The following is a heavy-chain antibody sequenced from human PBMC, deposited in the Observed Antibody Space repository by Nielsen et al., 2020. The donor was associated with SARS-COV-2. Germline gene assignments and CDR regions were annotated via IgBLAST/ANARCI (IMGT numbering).Heavy chain of an antibody. CDR2: ISGSGPGT. D-gene: IGHD2-2*03. CDR3: AKTELGYWPARSYFDY. Sequence: GGSLRLSCAASGFTFSSYAVSWVRQAPGKGLVWVSTISGSGPGTYYADSVKGRFTISRDNSKDTLYLQMNSLEAEDTAVYYCAKTELGYWPARSYFDYWGQETLVTVSS. J-gene: IGHJ4*02. CDR1: GFTFSSYA. V-gene: IGHV3-23*01.